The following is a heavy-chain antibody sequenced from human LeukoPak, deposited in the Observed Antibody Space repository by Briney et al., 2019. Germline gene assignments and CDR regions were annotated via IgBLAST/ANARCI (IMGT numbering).Heavy chain of an antibody. CDR3: ARGRYWKDGRDY. CDR2: MNPNSGNT. J-gene: IGHJ4*02. Sequence: VASVKVSCKASGYTFTSYDINWVRQATGQGLEWMGWMNPNSGNTGYAQKFQGRVTMTRNTSISTAYMELSSLRSEDTAVYYCARGRYWKDGRDYWGQGTLVTVSS. CDR1: GYTFTSYD. V-gene: IGHV1-8*01. D-gene: IGHD1-1*01.